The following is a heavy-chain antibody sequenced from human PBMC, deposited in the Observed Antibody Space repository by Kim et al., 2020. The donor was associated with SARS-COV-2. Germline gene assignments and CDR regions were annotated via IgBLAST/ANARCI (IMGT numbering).Heavy chain of an antibody. CDR3: ARDQAGNGDSPNLNFYYYYYGMDV. D-gene: IGHD4-17*01. J-gene: IGHJ6*02. V-gene: IGHV1-46*01. Sequence: ASVKVSCKASGYTFTSYYMHWVRQAPGQGLEWMGIINPSGGSTSYAQKFQGRVTMTRDTSTSTVYMELSSLRSEDTAVYYCARDQAGNGDSPNLNFYYYYYGMDVWGQGTTVTVSS. CDR2: INPSGGST. CDR1: GYTFTSYY.